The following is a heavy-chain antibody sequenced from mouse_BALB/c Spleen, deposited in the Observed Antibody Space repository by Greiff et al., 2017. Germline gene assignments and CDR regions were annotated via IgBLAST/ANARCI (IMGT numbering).Heavy chain of an antibody. J-gene: IGHJ4*01. Sequence: QVQLKQSGPGLVQPSQSLSITCTVSGFSLTSYGVHWVRQSPGKGLEWLGVIWSGGSTDYNAAFISRLSISKDNSKSQVFFKMNSLQANDTAIYYGARKVSPTTMITRDAMDYWGQGTSVTVSS. CDR2: IWSGGST. CDR1: GFSLTSYG. CDR3: ARKVSPTTMITRDAMDY. D-gene: IGHD2-4*01. V-gene: IGHV2-2*02.